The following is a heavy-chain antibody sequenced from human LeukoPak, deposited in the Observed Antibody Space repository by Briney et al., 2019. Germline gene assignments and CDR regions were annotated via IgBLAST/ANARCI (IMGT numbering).Heavy chain of an antibody. Sequence: SVTVSCMASAGTFCSYAISWVRQAPGPGLEGMGRILPILGIANYAQKFQCRVTITADKSTSTADMELSSLRSEDTAVYYCARASRGYYFDYWGQGTLVTVSS. CDR3: ARASRGYYFDY. CDR1: AGTFCSYA. J-gene: IGHJ4*02. D-gene: IGHD3-22*01. CDR2: ILPILGIA. V-gene: IGHV1-69*10.